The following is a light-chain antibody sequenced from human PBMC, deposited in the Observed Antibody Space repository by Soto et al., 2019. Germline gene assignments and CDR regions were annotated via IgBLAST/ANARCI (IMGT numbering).Light chain of an antibody. Sequence: QLVLAQSPSASASLGASVKLTCTLSSGHSTYAIAWHQQQPEKGPRFLMKLNSDGSHTKGDGIPDRFSGSSSGAERYLSISSVQSEDEADYYCQSWDTGIHRVFGGGTKLTVL. CDR1: SGHSTYA. CDR2: LNSDGSH. CDR3: QSWDTGIHRV. V-gene: IGLV4-69*01. J-gene: IGLJ2*01.